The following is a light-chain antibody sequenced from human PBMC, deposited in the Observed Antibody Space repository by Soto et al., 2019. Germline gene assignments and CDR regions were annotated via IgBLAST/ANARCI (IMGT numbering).Light chain of an antibody. CDR2: DVS. CDR1: SSDIGGYNS. Sequence: QSALTQSPSASGSPGQSVTISCTGTSSDIGGYNSVSWYQHHPGKAPKVMIYDVSQRPSGVPDRFSVSKSGNTASLTVSALQAEDEADYYCSSYTDRNNIVFGTGTKLTVL. CDR3: SSYTDRNNIV. V-gene: IGLV2-8*01. J-gene: IGLJ1*01.